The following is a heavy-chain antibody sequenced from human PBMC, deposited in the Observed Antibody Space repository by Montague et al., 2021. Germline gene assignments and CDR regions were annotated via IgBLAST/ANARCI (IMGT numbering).Heavy chain of an antibody. CDR2: ICYNGTT. D-gene: IGHD2-15*01. CDR1: GGSISSASYY. V-gene: IGHV4-39*01. CDR3: ARSLYCRGGSCYSGFDP. J-gene: IGHJ5*02. Sequence: SXTLSLTCTVSGGSISSASYYWGWIRQPPGKGLELIGVICYNGTTYHNPSLKSRVTVSMDTSKNQFSLKLSSVTAADTAVYYCARSLYCRGGSCYSGFDPWGQGTLVTASS.